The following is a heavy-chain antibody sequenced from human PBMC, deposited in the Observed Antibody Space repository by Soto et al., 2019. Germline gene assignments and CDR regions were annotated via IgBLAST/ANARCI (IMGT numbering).Heavy chain of an antibody. D-gene: IGHD3-10*01. CDR3: ARGGSGAFYLDS. CDR2: INGDGSTT. J-gene: IGHJ4*02. Sequence: GGSLRLSCAASGFTFNSYWIHWVRQAPGEGLVWVSRINGDGSTTNYADSVKGRFASSRDNAKNTLYLQMDSLRAEDTAVYYCARGGSGAFYLDSWGQGTLVTVSS. CDR1: GFTFNSYW. V-gene: IGHV3-74*01.